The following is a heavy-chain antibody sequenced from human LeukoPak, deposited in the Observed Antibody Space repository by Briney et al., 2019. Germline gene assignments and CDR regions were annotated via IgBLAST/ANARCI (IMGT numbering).Heavy chain of an antibody. CDR3: AKRWGPYGSGSYYFDY. CDR2: ISGSGGST. CDR1: GFTFSSYA. V-gene: IGHV3-23*01. J-gene: IGHJ4*02. D-gene: IGHD3-10*01. Sequence: PGGSLRLSCAASGFTFSSYAMSWVRQAPGKGLERVSAISGSGGSTYYADSVKGRFTISRDNSKNTLYLQMNSLRAEDTAVYYCAKRWGPYGSGSYYFDYWGQGTLVTVSS.